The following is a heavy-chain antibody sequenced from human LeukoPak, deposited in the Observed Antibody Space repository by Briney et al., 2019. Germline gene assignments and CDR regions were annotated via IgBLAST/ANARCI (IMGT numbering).Heavy chain of an antibody. CDR1: GYTFITYY. CDR2: INPSDGAT. D-gene: IGHD1-26*01. J-gene: IGHJ6*03. V-gene: IGHV1-46*01. CDR3: AREQRGGLSGNLGGLFASYHTYYYMDV. Sequence: ASVKVSCKASGYTFITYYIHWVRQAPGQGLEWMGMINPSDGATTYAQKFRGRGTMTRDMSTTTVYMDVRTLRSEDTAVDFCAREQRGGLSGNLGGLFASYHTYYYMDVWGRGTTVTVSS.